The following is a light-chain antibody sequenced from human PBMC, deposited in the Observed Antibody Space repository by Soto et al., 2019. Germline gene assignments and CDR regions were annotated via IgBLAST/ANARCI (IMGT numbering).Light chain of an antibody. V-gene: IGKV1-39*01. J-gene: IGKJ1*01. CDR3: QQSYSTTWT. CDR2: AAS. Sequence: DIKMTQSPSTLSGSVGDRVTITCRASQGISTYLNWYQQKPGKAPKLLIYAASSLQSGVPSRFSGSGSETDFTLTISSLQPEDFATYSCQQSYSTTWTFGQGTMVDVK. CDR1: QGISTY.